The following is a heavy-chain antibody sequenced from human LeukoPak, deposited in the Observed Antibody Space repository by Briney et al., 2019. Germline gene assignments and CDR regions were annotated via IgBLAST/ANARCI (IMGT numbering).Heavy chain of an antibody. J-gene: IGHJ6*02. V-gene: IGHV3-21*01. CDR3: ARVTDDYGDYYYYYGMDV. Sequence: GGSLRLSCAASGFTFSSYSMNWVRQAPGKGLEWVSSISSSSSYIYYADSVKGRFTISRDNAKNSLYLQMNSLRAEDTAVYYCARVTDDYGDYYYYYGMDVWGQGTTVTVSS. D-gene: IGHD4-17*01. CDR2: ISSSSSYI. CDR1: GFTFSSYS.